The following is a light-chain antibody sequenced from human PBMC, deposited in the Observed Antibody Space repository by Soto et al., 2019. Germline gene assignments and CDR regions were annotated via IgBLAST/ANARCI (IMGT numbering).Light chain of an antibody. V-gene: IGLV2-14*03. Sequence: QSALTQPASGSGSPGQPISITCPGTSSDVGGYNYVSWYQHQPGKAPKLVIFDVSGRPSGISNRFSGSKSGNTASLTISGLRPEEEADYYCSSYTDFNLYVFGTGTKVTVL. CDR2: DVS. CDR1: SSDVGGYNY. J-gene: IGLJ1*01. CDR3: SSYTDFNLYV.